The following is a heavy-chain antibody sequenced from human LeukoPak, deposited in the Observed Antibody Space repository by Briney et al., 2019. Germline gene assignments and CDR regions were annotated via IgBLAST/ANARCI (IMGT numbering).Heavy chain of an antibody. D-gene: IGHD2-2*01. Sequence: GGPLRLSCAASGFTFSSYWMSWVRQAPGKGLEWVANIKQDGSEKYYVDSVKGRFTISRDNAKNSLYLQMNSLRAEDTAVYYCARGRYCSSTSCYYFDYWGQGTLVTVSS. V-gene: IGHV3-7*01. CDR2: IKQDGSEK. CDR1: GFTFSSYW. CDR3: ARGRYCSSTSCYYFDY. J-gene: IGHJ4*02.